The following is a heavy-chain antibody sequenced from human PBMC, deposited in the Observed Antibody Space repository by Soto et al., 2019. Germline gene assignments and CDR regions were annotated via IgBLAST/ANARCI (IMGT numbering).Heavy chain of an antibody. D-gene: IGHD4-4*01. J-gene: IGHJ4*02. CDR3: AKDGRDMTTQEGDY. CDR1: GFTFSSYA. CDR2: ISGSGGST. V-gene: IGHV3-23*01. Sequence: EVQLLESGGGLVQPGGSLRLSCAASGFTFSSYAMSWVRQAPGKGLEWVSAISGSGGSTYYADSVKGRFTISRDNSKNKVYLQMNSLRAEDTAVYYCAKDGRDMTTQEGDYWGQGTLVTVSS.